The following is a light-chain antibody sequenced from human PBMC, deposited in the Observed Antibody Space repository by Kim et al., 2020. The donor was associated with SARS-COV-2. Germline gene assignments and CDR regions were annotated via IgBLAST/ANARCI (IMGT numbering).Light chain of an antibody. V-gene: IGKV3-15*01. J-gene: IGKJ1*01. CDR1: QSISGN. Sequence: EIVMTQSPATLSVSPGERVTLTCRASQSISGNLGWYQQKPGQAPRLLIYAASTRATGIPARFSGSGSGTEFTLTINNLQSEDFAVYCCQQYNDWPWTFGRGTKVDIK. CDR3: QQYNDWPWT. CDR2: AAS.